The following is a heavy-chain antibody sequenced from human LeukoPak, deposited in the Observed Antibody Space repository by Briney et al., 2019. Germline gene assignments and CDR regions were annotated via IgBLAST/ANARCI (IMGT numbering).Heavy chain of an antibody. Sequence: SGTLSLTCTVSGGSISGYYWSWIRQPPGKGLEWIAYMSYSGGTNYNPSLSLKGRVTISVDTSKNQFSLKLSSVTAADTAVYYCARDRPWAANYWGQGTLVTVSS. D-gene: IGHD6-6*01. V-gene: IGHV4-59*01. J-gene: IGHJ4*02. CDR3: ARDRPWAANY. CDR2: MSYSGGT. CDR1: GGSISGYY.